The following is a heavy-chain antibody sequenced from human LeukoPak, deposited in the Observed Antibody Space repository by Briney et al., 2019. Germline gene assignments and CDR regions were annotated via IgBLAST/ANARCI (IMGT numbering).Heavy chain of an antibody. CDR3: ARGYCSGGSCYWPFDY. D-gene: IGHD2-15*01. CDR2: IIPILGIA. V-gene: IGHV1-69*04. Sequence: SVKVSCKASGGTFSSYAISWVRQAPGQGLEWMGRIIPILGIANYAQKFQGRVTITADKSTCTAYMELSSLRSEDTAVYYCARGYCSGGSCYWPFDYWGQGTLVTVSS. CDR1: GGTFSSYA. J-gene: IGHJ4*02.